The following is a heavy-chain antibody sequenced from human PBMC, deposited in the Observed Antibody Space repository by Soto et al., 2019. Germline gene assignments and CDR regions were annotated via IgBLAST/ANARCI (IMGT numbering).Heavy chain of an antibody. Sequence: GGSLRLSCAVSGFSVSGDYMSWVRQAPGKGLEWVSVIYIAGTTYYADSVKGRFTISRDNSKNILYLQMNGLRDEDTAVYHCARDHTSGKYGMDVWGQGTTVTVSS. CDR3: ARDHTSGKYGMDV. CDR2: IYIAGTT. J-gene: IGHJ6*02. CDR1: GFSVSGDY. V-gene: IGHV3-53*01.